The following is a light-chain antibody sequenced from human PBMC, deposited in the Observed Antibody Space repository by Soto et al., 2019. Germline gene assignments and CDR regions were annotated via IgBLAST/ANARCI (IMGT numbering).Light chain of an antibody. CDR1: SSDVGSYNL. J-gene: IGLJ2*01. CDR2: EGS. CDR3: CSWGVVV. V-gene: IGLV2-23*01. Sequence: QSALTQPASVSGSPGQSITISCTGTSSDVGSYNLVSWYQQHPGKAPKLMIYEGSKRPSGVSNRFSGSKSGNTASLTISGLQAEDEADYYCCSWGVVVFGGGTKLTVL.